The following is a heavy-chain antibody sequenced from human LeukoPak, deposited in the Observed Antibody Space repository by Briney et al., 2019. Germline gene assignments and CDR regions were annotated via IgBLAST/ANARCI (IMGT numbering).Heavy chain of an antibody. CDR3: AIALMVRSVFWAPPLDY. D-gene: IGHD3-10*01. Sequence: GGSLRLSCAASGFTFSSYAMSWVRQAPGKGLEWVSAISGSGGSTYYADSVKGRFTISRDNSKNTLYLQLNSLRAEDTAGYCCAIALMVRSVFWAPPLDYGGQGTLVTAYS. CDR1: GFTFSSYA. CDR2: ISGSGGST. V-gene: IGHV3-23*01. J-gene: IGHJ4*02.